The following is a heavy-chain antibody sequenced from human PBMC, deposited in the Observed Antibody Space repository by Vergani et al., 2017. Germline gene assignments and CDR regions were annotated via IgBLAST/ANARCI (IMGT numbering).Heavy chain of an antibody. CDR3: AKPTAGCSGCSCPSDY. J-gene: IGHJ4*02. D-gene: IGHD2-15*01. Sequence: EVQLLESGGGLVQPGGSLRLSCAASGFTFSSYAMSWVRQAPGKGLEWVSAISGSGGSTYYADSVKGRFTISRDNSKNTLYLQMNSLRAEDTAVYYCAKPTAGCSGCSCPSDYWGQGTLVTVSS. CDR2: ISGSGGST. V-gene: IGHV3-23*01. CDR1: GFTFSSYA.